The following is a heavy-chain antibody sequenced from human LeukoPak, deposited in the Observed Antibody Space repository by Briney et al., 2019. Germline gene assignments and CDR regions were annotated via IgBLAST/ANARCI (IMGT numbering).Heavy chain of an antibody. CDR2: IYTSGST. V-gene: IGHV4-4*07. Sequence: SETLSLTCTVSGGSISSYYWSWIRQPAGKGLEWIGRIYTSGSTNYNPSLKSRVTMSVDTSKNQFSLKLSSVTAADTAVYHCARSGVLYYYDSSGYYSNDAFDIWGQGTMVTVSS. J-gene: IGHJ3*02. CDR1: GGSISSYY. D-gene: IGHD3-22*01. CDR3: ARSGVLYYYDSSGYYSNDAFDI.